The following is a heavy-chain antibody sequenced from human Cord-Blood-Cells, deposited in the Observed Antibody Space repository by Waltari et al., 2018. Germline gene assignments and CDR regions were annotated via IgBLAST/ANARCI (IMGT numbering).Heavy chain of an antibody. Sequence: QVQLVESGGGVVQPGRSLRLSCAASGFTFSSYAMHWVRQAPGKGLEWVAVISYDGSNKYDADTVKGRFTISRDNSKNTLYLQMNSLRAEDTAVYYCARVAGPHWYFDLWGRGTLVTVSS. CDR3: ARVAGPHWYFDL. CDR1: GFTFSSYA. CDR2: ISYDGSNK. V-gene: IGHV3-30*04. J-gene: IGHJ2*01. D-gene: IGHD1-1*01.